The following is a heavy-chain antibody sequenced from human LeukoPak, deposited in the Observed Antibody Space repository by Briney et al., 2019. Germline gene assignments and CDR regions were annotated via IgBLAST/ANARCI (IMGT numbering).Heavy chain of an antibody. D-gene: IGHD6-13*01. CDR3: ARDFSSRGGSRYFDY. CDR2: ISSSSYI. V-gene: IGHV3-21*01. J-gene: IGHJ4*02. CDR1: GFTFSSYS. Sequence: GGSLRLSCAASGFTFSSYSMNWVRQAPGKGLEWVSSISSSSYIYYADSVKGRFTISRDNAKNSLYLQMNSLRAEDTAVYYCARDFSSRGGSRYFDYWGQGTLVTVSS.